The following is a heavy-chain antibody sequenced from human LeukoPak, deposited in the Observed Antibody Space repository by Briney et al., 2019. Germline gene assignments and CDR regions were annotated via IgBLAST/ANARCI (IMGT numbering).Heavy chain of an antibody. J-gene: IGHJ3*02. V-gene: IGHV4-59*12. D-gene: IGHD3-9*01. CDR3: AGEILRYFDWLFSDDAFDI. CDR1: GGSISSYY. CDR2: VNYGGST. Sequence: SETLSLTCTVSGGSISSYYWSWIRQPPGKGLEWIGYVNYGGSTNYNPSLKSRVTILVDTYKKQFSLKLSSVTAADTAVYYCAGEILRYFDWLFSDDAFDIWGQGTMVTVSS.